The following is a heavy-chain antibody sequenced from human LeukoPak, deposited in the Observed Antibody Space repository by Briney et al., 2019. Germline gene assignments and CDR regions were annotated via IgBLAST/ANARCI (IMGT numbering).Heavy chain of an antibody. Sequence: SETLSLTCTVSGGSLSSYYWSWIRQPPGKGPEWIGYIYYSGSTNYNPSLKSRVTISVDTSKNQYSLKLSSVTAADTAVYYCARQIKYYYDSSGYSNPVIAFDIWGQGTMVTVSS. J-gene: IGHJ3*02. CDR1: GGSLSSYY. CDR2: IYYSGST. V-gene: IGHV4-59*08. D-gene: IGHD3-22*01. CDR3: ARQIKYYYDSSGYSNPVIAFDI.